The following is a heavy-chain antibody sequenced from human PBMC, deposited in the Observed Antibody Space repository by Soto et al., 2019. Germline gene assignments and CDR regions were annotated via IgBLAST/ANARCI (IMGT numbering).Heavy chain of an antibody. Sequence: QVQLVESGGGLVKPGGSLRLSCAASGFTFSDYYMSWIRQAPGKGMEWVSYISSSGSTIYYADSVKGRFTISRDNAKNALYLQMNSLRAEDTAVYYCARDPFIRRISSWYGGWGWFDPWGQGTLVTVSS. CDR2: ISSSGSTI. CDR3: ARDPFIRRISSWYGGWGWFDP. D-gene: IGHD6-13*01. CDR1: GFTFSDYY. J-gene: IGHJ5*02. V-gene: IGHV3-11*01.